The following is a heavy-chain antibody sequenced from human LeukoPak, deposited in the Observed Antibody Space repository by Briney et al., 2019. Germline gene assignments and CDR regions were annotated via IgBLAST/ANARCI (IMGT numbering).Heavy chain of an antibody. Sequence: SETLSLTCTVSGGSISSSSYYWGWIRQPPGKGLEWIGSIYYSGSTYYNPSLKSRVTISVDTSKNQFSLKMSSVTAADTAVYYCARVVDIVVVPAAIHRWFDPWGQGTLVTVSS. CDR2: IYYSGST. CDR3: ARVVDIVVVPAAIHRWFDP. CDR1: GGSISSSSYY. J-gene: IGHJ5*02. D-gene: IGHD2-2*02. V-gene: IGHV4-39*07.